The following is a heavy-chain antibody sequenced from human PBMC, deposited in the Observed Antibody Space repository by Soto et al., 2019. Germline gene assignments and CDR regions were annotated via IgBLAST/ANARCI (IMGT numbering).Heavy chain of an antibody. CDR2: IKSKTDGGTT. CDR3: AYIPRYYDFWSGSLRNYGMDV. V-gene: IGHV3-15*07. J-gene: IGHJ6*02. D-gene: IGHD3-3*01. Sequence: GGSLRLSCAASGFTFSNAWMNWVRQAPGKGLEWVGRIKSKTDGGTTDYAAPVKGRFTISRDDSKNTLYLQMNSLKTEDTAVYYCAYIPRYYDFWSGSLRNYGMDVWGQGTTVTVSS. CDR1: GFTFSNAW.